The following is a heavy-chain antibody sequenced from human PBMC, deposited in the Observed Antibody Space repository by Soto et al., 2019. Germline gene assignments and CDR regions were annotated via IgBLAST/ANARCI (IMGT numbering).Heavy chain of an antibody. CDR2: ISAYNGNT. D-gene: IGHD2-2*01. Sequence: GASVKVSCKASGYAFTNYGISWVRQAPGQGLEWMGWISAYNGNTNYAQKLQGRVTMTTDTSTSTAYMELRSLRSDDTAVYYCARNGIVVVPAASFLDVWGKGTTVTVSS. CDR3: ARNGIVVVPAASFLDV. V-gene: IGHV1-18*01. J-gene: IGHJ6*04. CDR1: GYAFTNYG.